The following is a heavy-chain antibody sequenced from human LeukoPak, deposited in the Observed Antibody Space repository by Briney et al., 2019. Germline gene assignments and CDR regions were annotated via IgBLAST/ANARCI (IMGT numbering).Heavy chain of an antibody. CDR3: ARAYVHTAMVTKYYYYMDV. V-gene: IGHV1-69*06. J-gene: IGHJ6*03. CDR1: GYTFTSYD. Sequence: SVEVSCKASGYTFTSYDISWVRQAPGQGLEWMGGIIPIFGTANYAQKFQGRVTITADKSTSTAYMELSSLRSEDTAVYYCARAYVHTAMVTKYYYYMDVWGKGTTVTVSS. CDR2: IIPIFGTA. D-gene: IGHD5-18*01.